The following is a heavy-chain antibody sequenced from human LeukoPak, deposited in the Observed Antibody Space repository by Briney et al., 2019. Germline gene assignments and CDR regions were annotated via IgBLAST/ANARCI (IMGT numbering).Heavy chain of an antibody. D-gene: IGHD4/OR15-4a*01. J-gene: IGHJ4*02. Sequence: GGSLRLSCAASGFTFSSYGMHWVRQAPGKGLEWVAFIRYDGSNKYYADSVKGRFTISRDNSKNTLYLQMNSLRAEDTAVYYCARDRLTMVGSFDYWGQGALVTVSS. V-gene: IGHV3-30*02. CDR2: IRYDGSNK. CDR1: GFTFSSYG. CDR3: ARDRLTMVGSFDY.